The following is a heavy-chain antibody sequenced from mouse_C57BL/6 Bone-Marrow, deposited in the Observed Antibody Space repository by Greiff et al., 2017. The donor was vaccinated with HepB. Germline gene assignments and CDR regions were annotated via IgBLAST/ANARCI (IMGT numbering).Heavy chain of an antibody. V-gene: IGHV7-3*01. Sequence: EVMLVESGGGLVQPGGSLSLSCAASGFTFTDYYMSWVRQPPGKALEWLGFIRNKANGYPTEYSASVKGRFTISRDNSQSILYLQMNALRAEDSATYYCANYYGNYGFAYWGQGTLVTVSA. CDR1: GFTFTDYY. D-gene: IGHD2-1*01. J-gene: IGHJ3*01. CDR2: IRNKANGYPT. CDR3: ANYYGNYGFAY.